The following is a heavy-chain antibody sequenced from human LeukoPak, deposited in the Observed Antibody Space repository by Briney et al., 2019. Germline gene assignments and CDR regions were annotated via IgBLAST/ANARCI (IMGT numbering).Heavy chain of an antibody. CDR2: IRYDGSDK. J-gene: IGHJ4*02. Sequence: GGSLRLSCAASGFTLSDYGMHWVRQAPGKGLEWVALIRYDGSDKYYADSVRGRFTISRDNSKNTLYLQMNSLRVEDTAVYYCAKDRLVPGSVLDYWGQGTLVTVSS. V-gene: IGHV3-30*02. CDR1: GFTLSDYG. CDR3: AKDRLVPGSVLDY. D-gene: IGHD6-19*01.